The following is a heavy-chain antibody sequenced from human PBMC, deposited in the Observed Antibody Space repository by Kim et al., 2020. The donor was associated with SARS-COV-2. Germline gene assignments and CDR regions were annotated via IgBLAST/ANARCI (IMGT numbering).Heavy chain of an antibody. CDR2: INGDGSST. J-gene: IGHJ4*02. V-gene: IGHV3-74*01. CDR3: ARVLYTSSAGRFDY. Sequence: GGSLRLSCAASGFTFSSYWMHWVRQAPGKGLVWVSRINGDGSSTSYADSVKGRFIISRDNAKSTLHLQMNSLRAEDTAVYYCARVLYTSSAGRFDYWGQGTLVTVSS. CDR1: GFTFSSYW. D-gene: IGHD6-6*01.